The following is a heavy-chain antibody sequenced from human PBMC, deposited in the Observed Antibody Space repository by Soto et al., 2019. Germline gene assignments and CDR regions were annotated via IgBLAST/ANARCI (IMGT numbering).Heavy chain of an antibody. V-gene: IGHV4-34*01. CDR2: INYSEDT. D-gene: IGHD3-16*01. CDR1: RGALSGYS. J-gene: IGHJ5*02. Sequence: QLQLQQLGAGLLTPSETLSLTCAVYRGALSGYSWNWIRQPPGKVLEWIGEINYSEDTNPTYNPSLKSRVTISADMSNNQFFLRLSAVTAADTAGYYCARDHDYVWVSHRNWLGPWGQGTPVTVSS. CDR3: ARDHDYVWVSHRNWLGP.